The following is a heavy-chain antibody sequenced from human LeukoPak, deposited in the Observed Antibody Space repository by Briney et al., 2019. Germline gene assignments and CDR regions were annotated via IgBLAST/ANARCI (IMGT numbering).Heavy chain of an antibody. CDR1: GFTFSYYS. J-gene: IGHJ4*02. CDR3: ARASTTVPNLLDH. D-gene: IGHD4-17*01. Sequence: GGSLRLSCAVSGFTFSYYSMNWVRQAPGKGLEWVSYISSSGSTTYYADSVKGRFTISRDNSKNTLYLQTSSLRAEDTAVYYCARASTTVPNLLDHWGRGTLVTVSS. CDR2: ISSSGSTT. V-gene: IGHV3-48*04.